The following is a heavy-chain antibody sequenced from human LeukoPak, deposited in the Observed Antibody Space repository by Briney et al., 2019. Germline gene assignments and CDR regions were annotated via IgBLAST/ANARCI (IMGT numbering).Heavy chain of an antibody. Sequence: ETSETLSLTCAVSGGSISSGSYYWSWIRQPPGKGLEWIGYIYYSGSTNYNPSLKSRVTISVDTSKNQFSLKLSSVTAADTAVYYCARGRGTLGSSGYYLDYWGQGTLVTVSS. V-gene: IGHV4-61*01. J-gene: IGHJ4*02. CDR3: ARGRGTLGSSGYYLDY. D-gene: IGHD3-22*01. CDR1: GGSISSGSYY. CDR2: IYYSGST.